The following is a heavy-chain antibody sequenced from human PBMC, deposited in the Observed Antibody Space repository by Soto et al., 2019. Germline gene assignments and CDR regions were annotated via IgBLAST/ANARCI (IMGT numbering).Heavy chain of an antibody. J-gene: IGHJ4*02. V-gene: IGHV4-39*01. CDR2: IYYSGST. D-gene: IGHD6-19*01. CDR3: ARQAVAGHY. Sequence: PSETLSLTCTVSGGSISSSSYYWGWIRQPPGKGLEWIGSIYYSGSTYYNPSLKSRVTISVDTSKNQFSLKLSSVTAADTAVYYCARQAVAGHYWGQGTLVTVSS. CDR1: GGSISSSSYY.